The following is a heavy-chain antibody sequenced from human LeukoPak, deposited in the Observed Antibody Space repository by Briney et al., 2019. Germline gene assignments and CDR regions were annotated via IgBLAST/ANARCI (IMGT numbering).Heavy chain of an antibody. J-gene: IGHJ5*02. CDR3: ARRLLRGSSRQNWLDP. V-gene: IGHV4-59*01. CDR2: IHYTGST. D-gene: IGHD6-13*01. CDR1: GGSISSYD. Sequence: SETLSLTCTVSGGSISSYDWSWIRQAPGKGLECIGYIHYTGSTNYNPSLKSRVTISVETSKKQFSLKLKSVTAADTAVYYCARRLLRGSSRQNWLDPWVQGTLVTVSS.